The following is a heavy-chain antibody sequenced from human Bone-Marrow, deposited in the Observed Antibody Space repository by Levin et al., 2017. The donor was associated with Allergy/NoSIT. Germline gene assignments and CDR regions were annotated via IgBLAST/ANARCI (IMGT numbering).Heavy chain of an antibody. CDR2: IYYSGST. CDR1: GGSISTNSYY. D-gene: IGHD4-17*01. J-gene: IGHJ2*01. V-gene: IGHV4-39*07. Sequence: SQTLSLTCTVSGGSISTNSYYWGWIRQPPGKGLEWIGSIYYSGSTYYSPSLKSRVTISVDTSKNQFFLRLSSVTAADTAVYYCALRAGVNPYGYFDIWGRGTLVTVSP. CDR3: ALRAGVNPYGYFDI.